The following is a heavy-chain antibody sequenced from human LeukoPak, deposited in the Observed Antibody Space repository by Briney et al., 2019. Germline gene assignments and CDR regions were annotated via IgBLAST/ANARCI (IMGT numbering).Heavy chain of an antibody. Sequence: SETLSLTCTVSGGSISSYYWSWIRQPPGKGLEWIGYIYTSGSTNYNPSLKSRVTISVGTSKNQFSLKLSSVTAADTAVYYCARHYRGAARPFFDYWGQGTQVTVSS. J-gene: IGHJ4*02. V-gene: IGHV4-4*09. CDR1: GGSISSYY. CDR3: ARHYRGAARPFFDY. D-gene: IGHD6-6*01. CDR2: IYTSGST.